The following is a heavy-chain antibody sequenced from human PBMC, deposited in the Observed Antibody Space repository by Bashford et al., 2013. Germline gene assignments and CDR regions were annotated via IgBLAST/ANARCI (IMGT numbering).Heavy chain of an antibody. J-gene: IGHJ4*02. CDR3: ARLGXLLYLDY. Sequence: WVRQMPGKGLEWMGIIYPGDSDTRYSPSFQGQVTISADKSISTAYLQWSSLKASDTAMYYCARLGXLLYLDYVGPGNPGPPSPQ. V-gene: IGHV5-51*01. D-gene: IGHD1-26*01. CDR2: IYPGDSDT.